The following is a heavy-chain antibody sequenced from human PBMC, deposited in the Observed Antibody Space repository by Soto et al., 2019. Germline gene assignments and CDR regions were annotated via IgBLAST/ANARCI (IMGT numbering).Heavy chain of an antibody. CDR1: CDSISSSNSH. Sequence: SETLSLTCTVPCDSISSSNSHWGWTRQPPGKGLEYIGSVYYGGAIFYSGNIYYNPSLQSRVTISVDTSKNQFSLRLSSVTAADTGVYYCVRYDRINMKPYSPEGFHIWGQGTMVTVSS. V-gene: IGHV4-39*01. D-gene: IGHD3-3*02. CDR3: VRYDRINMKPYSPEGFHI. CDR2: VYYGGAIFYSGNI. J-gene: IGHJ3*02.